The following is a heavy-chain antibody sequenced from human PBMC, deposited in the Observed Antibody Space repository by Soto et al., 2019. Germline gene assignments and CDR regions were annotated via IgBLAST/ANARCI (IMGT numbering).Heavy chain of an antibody. CDR3: AIDPESYSSSYYCYFMCF. D-gene: IGHD3-10*01. Sequence: ASVKVSCKASGGTFSSYTISWVRQAPGQGLEWMGRIIPILGIANYAQKFQGRVTITADKSTSTAYMELSSLRSEDTAVYYCAIDPESYSSSYYCYFMCFWGKRSTVPVS. CDR2: IIPILGIA. V-gene: IGHV1-69*04. CDR1: GGTFSSYT. J-gene: IGHJ6*03.